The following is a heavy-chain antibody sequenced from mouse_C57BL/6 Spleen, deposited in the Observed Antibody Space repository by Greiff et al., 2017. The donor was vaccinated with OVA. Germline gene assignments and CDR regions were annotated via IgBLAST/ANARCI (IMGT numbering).Heavy chain of an antibody. Sequence: QVQLQQPGAELVKPGASVKLSCKASGYTFTSYWMHWVKQRPGRGLEWIGRIDPNSGGTKYNEKFKSKATLTVDKPSSTAYMQLSSLTSEYSAVYYCARSYYGSIDAWFAYCGQGTLVTVSA. D-gene: IGHD2-2*01. V-gene: IGHV1-72*01. CDR1: GYTFTSYW. J-gene: IGHJ3*01. CDR3: ARSYYGSIDAWFAY. CDR2: IDPNSGGT.